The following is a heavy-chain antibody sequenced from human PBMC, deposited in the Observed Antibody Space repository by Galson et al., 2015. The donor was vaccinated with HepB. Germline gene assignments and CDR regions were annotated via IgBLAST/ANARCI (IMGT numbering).Heavy chain of an antibody. V-gene: IGHV3-7*03. J-gene: IGHJ4*02. Sequence: SLRLSCAASGFTFSAYWMSWVRQVPGKGLEWVADVNLDGSGMYYADSVKGRFTISRDNAERSVSLQMYSLRAEDTAVYYCAREVMIRTLAHKTPDYWGQGTLVTVSS. CDR3: AREVMIRTLAHKTPDY. CDR2: VNLDGSGM. D-gene: IGHD3-16*01. CDR1: GFTFSAYW.